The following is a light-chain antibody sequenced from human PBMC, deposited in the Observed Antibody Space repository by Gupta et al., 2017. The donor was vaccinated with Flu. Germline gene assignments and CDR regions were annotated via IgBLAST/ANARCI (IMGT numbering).Light chain of an antibody. CDR1: TSNIGNNN. CDR3: ASWDGSLSGPVV. J-gene: IGLJ2*01. CDR2: KNN. V-gene: IGLV1-47*01. Sequence: VTISCFGSTSNIGNNNVYWYQQLPGTAPKLLIYKNNQRPSGVPDRFSGSKSGTSASLAISGLRSEDEALYYCASWDGSLSGPVVFGGGTKLTVL.